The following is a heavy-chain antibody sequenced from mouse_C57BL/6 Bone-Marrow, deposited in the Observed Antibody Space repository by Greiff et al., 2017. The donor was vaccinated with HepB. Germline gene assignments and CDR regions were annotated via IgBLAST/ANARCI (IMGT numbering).Heavy chain of an antibody. J-gene: IGHJ2*01. CDR2: IDPSDSYT. CDR3: ARLRTHY. CDR1: GYTFTSYW. Sequence: QVQLQQPGAELVRPGTSVKLSCKASGYTFTSYWMHWVKQRPGQGLEWIGVIDPSDSYTNYNQKFKGKATLTVDTSSSTAYMQLSSLTSEDSAVYYCARLRTHYWGKGTTLTVSS. V-gene: IGHV1-59*01.